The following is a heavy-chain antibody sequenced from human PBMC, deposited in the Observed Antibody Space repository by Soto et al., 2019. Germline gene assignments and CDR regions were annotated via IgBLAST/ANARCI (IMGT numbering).Heavy chain of an antibody. J-gene: IGHJ4*02. CDR2: IIPFFNGT. D-gene: IGHD3-10*01. CDR1: GGTFSSHA. V-gene: IGHV1-69*06. CDR3: ARVAMGFGELSLDY. Sequence: SVKVSCKASGGTFSSHAFSWVRQAPGQGLEWMGGIIPFFNGTNYAQKFQGRVTMTGDTSTSTAYMELSSLRSEDTAVYYCARVAMGFGELSLDYWGQGTLVTVSS.